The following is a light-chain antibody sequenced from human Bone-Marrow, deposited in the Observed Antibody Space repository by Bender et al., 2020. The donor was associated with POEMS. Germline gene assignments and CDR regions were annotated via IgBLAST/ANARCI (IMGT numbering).Light chain of an antibody. V-gene: IGLV2-14*02. J-gene: IGLJ2*01. CDR1: SSDVGSYNL. CDR2: EVT. CDR3: SSYGGSNNVI. Sequence: QSALTQPASVSGSPGQSIPISCTGSSSDVGSYNLFSWYQQHPGKPPQLIIYEVTNRPSGVPGRFSGSKSGNTASLTVSGLQAEDEGDYYCSSYGGSNNVIFGGGTRLTVL.